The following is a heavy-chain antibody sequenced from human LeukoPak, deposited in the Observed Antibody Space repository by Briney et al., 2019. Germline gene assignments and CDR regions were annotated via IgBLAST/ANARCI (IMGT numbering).Heavy chain of an antibody. CDR3: ARVGYYYDSSGYYYEDDAFDI. V-gene: IGHV4-59*01. CDR1: GGSISSYY. Sequence: PSETLSLTCTVSGGSISSYYWSWIRQPPGKGLEWIGYIYYSGSTNYNPSLKSRVTISVDTSKNQFSLKLSSVTAADTAVYYCARVGYYYDSSGYYYEDDAFDIWGQGTMVTVSS. D-gene: IGHD3-22*01. J-gene: IGHJ3*02. CDR2: IYYSGST.